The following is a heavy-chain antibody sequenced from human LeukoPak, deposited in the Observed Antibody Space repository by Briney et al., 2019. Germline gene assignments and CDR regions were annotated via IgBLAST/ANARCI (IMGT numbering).Heavy chain of an antibody. Sequence: SETLSLTCAVYGGSFSGYYWSWIRQPPGKGLEWIGEINHSGSTNYNPSLKSRVTISVDTSKNQFSLKLSSVTAADTAVYYCAGRGDYYFDYWGQGALVTVSS. D-gene: IGHD2-21*02. CDR2: INHSGST. V-gene: IGHV4-34*01. CDR3: AGRGDYYFDY. CDR1: GGSFSGYY. J-gene: IGHJ4*02.